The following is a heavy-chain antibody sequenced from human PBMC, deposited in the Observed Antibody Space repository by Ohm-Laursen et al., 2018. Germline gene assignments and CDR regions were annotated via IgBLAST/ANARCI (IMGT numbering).Heavy chain of an antibody. CDR3: ARGVRYSGSTFDS. CDR1: GGSFSGYY. Sequence: TLSLTCAVYGGSFSGYYWTWMRQPPGKGLEWIGEINHSGSTNYNPSLKSRVTISTDTSNNQFSLKLSSVTAADTAVYYCARGVRYSGSTFDSWGQGTLATVSS. V-gene: IGHV4-34*01. CDR2: INHSGST. D-gene: IGHD1-26*01. J-gene: IGHJ4*02.